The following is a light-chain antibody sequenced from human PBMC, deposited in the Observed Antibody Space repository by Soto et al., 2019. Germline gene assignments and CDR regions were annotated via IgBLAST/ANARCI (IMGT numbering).Light chain of an antibody. Sequence: IVLSQSPATLSLSPGERTTLSCRASQSVSSYLAWYQQKPGQDPRLLIYDESNRATGIPARFSGSGSGTDFTLTISSLEPEDFAVYYCQQHSNWLTFGGGTKVDIK. J-gene: IGKJ4*01. CDR3: QQHSNWLT. CDR2: DES. V-gene: IGKV3-11*01. CDR1: QSVSSY.